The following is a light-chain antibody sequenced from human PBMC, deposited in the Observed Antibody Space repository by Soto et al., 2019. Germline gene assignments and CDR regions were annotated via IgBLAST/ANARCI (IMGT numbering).Light chain of an antibody. CDR1: HDIGNY. CDR3: QQYENLPRFI. V-gene: IGKV1-33*01. CDR2: YAS. Sequence: IQMTQSPSSLSASVGDRVTITCLASHDIGNYLNWYQQKPGKAPKLLIYYASNLETGVSSRFSGSGSGTDFTFTISSLQHEDIATYFCQQYENLPRFIFGPGTKVDIK. J-gene: IGKJ3*01.